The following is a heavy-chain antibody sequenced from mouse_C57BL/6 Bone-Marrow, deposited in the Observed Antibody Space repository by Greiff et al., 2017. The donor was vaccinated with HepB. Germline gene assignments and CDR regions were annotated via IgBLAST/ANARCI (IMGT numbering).Heavy chain of an antibody. CDR3: ASSTVVATGYFDY. J-gene: IGHJ2*01. V-gene: IGHV1-55*01. Sequence: VQLQQPGAELVKPGASVKMSCKASGYTFTSYWITWVKQRPGQGLEWIGDIYPGSGSTNYNEKFKSKATLTVDTSSSTAYMQLSSLTSGDSAVYYCASSTVVATGYFDYWGQGTTLTVSS. CDR1: GYTFTSYW. CDR2: IYPGSGST. D-gene: IGHD1-1*01.